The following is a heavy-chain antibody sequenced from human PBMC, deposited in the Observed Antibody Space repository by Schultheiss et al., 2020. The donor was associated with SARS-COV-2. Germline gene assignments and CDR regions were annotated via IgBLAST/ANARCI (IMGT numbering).Heavy chain of an antibody. CDR2: IYYSGST. V-gene: IGHV4-31*03. CDR1: GGSISSGGYY. Sequence: SETLSLTCTVSGGSISSGGYYWSWIRQHPGKGLEWIGYIYYSGSTYYNPSLKSRVTISVDTSKNQFSLKLSSLTAADTAVYYCARDRGILSWYYYGMDVWGQGTTVTVSS. D-gene: IGHD2-15*01. J-gene: IGHJ6*02. CDR3: ARDRGILSWYYYGMDV.